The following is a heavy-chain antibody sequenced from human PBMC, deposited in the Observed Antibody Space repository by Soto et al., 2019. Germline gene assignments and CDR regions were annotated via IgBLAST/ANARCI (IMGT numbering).Heavy chain of an antibody. CDR3: ASIRPDIVVVPAASTGGMDV. Sequence: LSLTCAVYGGSFSGYYWSWIRQPPGKGLEWIGEINHSGSTNYNPSLKSRVTISVDTSKNQFSLKLSSVTAADTAVYYCASIRPDIVVVPAASTGGMDVWGQGTTVTVSS. CDR1: GGSFSGYY. J-gene: IGHJ6*02. CDR2: INHSGST. V-gene: IGHV4-34*01. D-gene: IGHD2-2*01.